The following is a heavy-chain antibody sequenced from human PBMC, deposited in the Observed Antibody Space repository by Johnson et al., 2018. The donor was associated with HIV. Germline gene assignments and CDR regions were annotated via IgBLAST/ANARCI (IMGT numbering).Heavy chain of an antibody. V-gene: IGHV3-30*04. CDR3: TTRLNSGTYWGNYDFDV. D-gene: IGHD1-26*01. CDR1: GFTFSSYA. Sequence: VQLVESGGGVVQPGRSLRLSCAASGFTFSSYAMHWVRQAPAKGLEWVAVISYDGSDKYYADSVKGRFTISRDSSKNTLYLQMNSLRAEDTALYYCTTRLNSGTYWGNYDFDVWGQGTMVTVSS. CDR2: ISYDGSDK. J-gene: IGHJ3*01.